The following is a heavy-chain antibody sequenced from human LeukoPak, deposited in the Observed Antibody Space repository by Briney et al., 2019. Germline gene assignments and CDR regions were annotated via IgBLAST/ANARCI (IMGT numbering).Heavy chain of an antibody. CDR2: INPNSGGT. D-gene: IGHD3-10*01. J-gene: IGHJ5*02. CDR1: GYRFIGHY. CDR3: ARKRVRGVIVHYNWFDP. Sequence: ASVKVSCKALGYRFIGHYMHWVRQAPGQGLEWMGWINPNSGGTNYAQKFQGRVTMTRDTSISTAYMELSRLRSDDTAVYYCARKRVRGVIVHYNWFDPWGQGTLVTVSS. V-gene: IGHV1-2*02.